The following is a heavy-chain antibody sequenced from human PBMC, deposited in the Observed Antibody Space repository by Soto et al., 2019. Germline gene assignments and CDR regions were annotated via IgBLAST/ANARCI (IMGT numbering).Heavy chain of an antibody. J-gene: IGHJ4*02. D-gene: IGHD3-22*01. CDR1: GGSISSYY. Sequence: PSETLSLTCTVSGGSISSYYWSWIRQPAGKGLEWIGRVYSSGGTNYNPSLKSRVTMSVDTSKTQFSLKLSSVTAADTAIYYCARDSSGYYYLFDYWGQGTLVTVSS. V-gene: IGHV4-4*07. CDR3: ARDSSGYYYLFDY. CDR2: VYSSGGT.